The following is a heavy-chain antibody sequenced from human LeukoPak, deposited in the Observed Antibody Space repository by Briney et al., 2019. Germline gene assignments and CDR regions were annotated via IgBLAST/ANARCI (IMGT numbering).Heavy chain of an antibody. J-gene: IGHJ5*02. V-gene: IGHV4-34*01. CDR2: INHSGST. Sequence: SETLSLTCAVYGGSFSGYYWSWIRQPPGKGLEWIGEINHSGSTNYNPSLKSRVTISVDTSKNQFSLKLSSVTAADTAVYYCATGRYCSSTSCRLNWSDPWGQGTLVTVSS. CDR1: GGSFSGYY. D-gene: IGHD2-2*01. CDR3: ATGRYCSSTSCRLNWSDP.